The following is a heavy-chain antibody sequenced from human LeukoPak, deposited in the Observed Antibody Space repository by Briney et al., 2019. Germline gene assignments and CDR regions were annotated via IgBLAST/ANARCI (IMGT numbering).Heavy chain of an antibody. CDR1: GFTVSSNY. Sequence: GRSLRLSCAASGFTVSSNYMSWVRQAPGKGLEWVSVIYSGGDTFYADSVKGRFTISRDNSKNTLYLQMHSLRAEDTAVYYCATGREGPSLDHWGQGTLVTVSS. V-gene: IGHV3-66*01. D-gene: IGHD1-26*01. J-gene: IGHJ4*02. CDR3: ATGREGPSLDH. CDR2: IYSGGDT.